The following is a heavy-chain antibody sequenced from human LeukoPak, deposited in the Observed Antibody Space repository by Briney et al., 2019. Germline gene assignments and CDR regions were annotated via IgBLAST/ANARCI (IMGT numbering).Heavy chain of an antibody. CDR1: GGSISSYY. D-gene: IGHD3-3*01. CDR2: IYYSGST. CDR3: AKGGDFWSGFQNGAFDN. V-gene: IGHV4-59*04. J-gene: IGHJ3*02. Sequence: SETLSLTCTVSGGSISSYYWNWIRQPPGKGLEWIGSIYYSGSTYHNPSLKSRVTISVDTSKNQFSLKLSSVTAADTAVYYCAKGGDFWSGFQNGAFDNWGQGTMVTVSS.